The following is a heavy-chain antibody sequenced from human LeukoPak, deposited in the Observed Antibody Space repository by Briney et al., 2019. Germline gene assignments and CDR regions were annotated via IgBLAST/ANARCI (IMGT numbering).Heavy chain of an antibody. Sequence: SETLSLTCTVSGGPNSSYYWRCTRHPPAKALECIGYMYSRGSTNYDPTLESRVNISVDTSKNQFSLKLSSVTAADTAVYYCAQYYYDSSGYSYFDYWGQGTLVTVSS. D-gene: IGHD3-22*01. J-gene: IGHJ4*02. V-gene: IGHV4-59*01. CDR3: AQYYYDSSGYSYFDY. CDR1: GGPNSSYY. CDR2: MYSRGST.